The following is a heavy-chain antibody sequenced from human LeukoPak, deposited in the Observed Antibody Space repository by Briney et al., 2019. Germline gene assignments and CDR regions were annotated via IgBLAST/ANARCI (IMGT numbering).Heavy chain of an antibody. D-gene: IGHD6-13*01. CDR3: AKDIGGNIAAAGLDY. V-gene: IGHV3-43*01. CDR2: ISWDGGST. J-gene: IGHJ4*02. Sequence: GGSLRLSCGASGFTFNDYSMHWVRQPPGKGLEWVSLISWDGGSTYYADSVKGRFTISRDNSKNSLYLQMNSLRTEDTALYYCAKDIGGNIAAAGLDYWGQGTLVTVSS. CDR1: GFTFNDYS.